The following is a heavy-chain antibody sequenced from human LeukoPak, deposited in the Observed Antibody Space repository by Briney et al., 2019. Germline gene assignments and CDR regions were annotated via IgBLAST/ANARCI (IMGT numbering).Heavy chain of an antibody. CDR1: GRTFSSYS. J-gene: IGHJ4*02. CDR2: IIPICGIA. CDR3: ARARGGSYFDY. V-gene: IGHV1-69*04. D-gene: IGHD3-16*01. Sequence: SVKVSCKASGRTFSSYSISWVRQAPGQGLEWMGRIIPICGIANYAQKFQGRVTITADKSTSTAYMELSSLRSEDTAVYYCARARGGSYFDYWGQGTLVTVSS.